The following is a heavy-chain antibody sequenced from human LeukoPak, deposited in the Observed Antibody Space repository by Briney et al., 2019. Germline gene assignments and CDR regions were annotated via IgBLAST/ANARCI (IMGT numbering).Heavy chain of an antibody. CDR3: ARGGSTDSIHSCGGNCYFLDY. J-gene: IGHJ4*02. Sequence: ASVRVSCKASGYTFSGYYMHWVRRAPGQGLEWMGWSNPNSGGTNYAQKFQGRVIMTRDTSISTAYMELSRLGSDDTAVYYCARGGSTDSIHSCGGNCYFLDYWGQGTLVTVSS. CDR2: SNPNSGGT. V-gene: IGHV1-2*02. D-gene: IGHD2-21*02. CDR1: GYTFSGYY.